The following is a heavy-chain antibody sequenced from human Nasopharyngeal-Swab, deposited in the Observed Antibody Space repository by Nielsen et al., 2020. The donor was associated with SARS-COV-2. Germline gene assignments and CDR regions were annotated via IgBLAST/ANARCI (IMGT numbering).Heavy chain of an antibody. CDR3: ARSAVAAAGWGWFDP. V-gene: IGHV1-46*01. Sequence: ASVKVSCKASGYTFTNYNLHWVRQAPGQGLEWMGVINPSGGSANYAQKFQGRVTTTRDTSTNIVYMELSSLESEDTAVYYCARSAVAAAGWGWFDPWSQGTLVTVSS. D-gene: IGHD6-13*01. CDR2: INPSGGSA. J-gene: IGHJ5*02. CDR1: GYTFTNYN.